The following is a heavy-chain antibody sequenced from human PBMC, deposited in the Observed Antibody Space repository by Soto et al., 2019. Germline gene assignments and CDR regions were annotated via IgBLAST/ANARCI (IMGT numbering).Heavy chain of an antibody. CDR3: ARAAREAVFRGAFNY. V-gene: IGHV1-18*01. J-gene: IGHJ4*02. CDR2: ISGYNANT. CDR1: GYTFTSYG. D-gene: IGHD2-15*01. Sequence: QVQLVQSGAEVKKPGASVKVSCKASGYTFTSYGISWVRQAPGQGLEWMGWISGYNANTNYAQKLQARVTMTTDTSTNTAYMELRSLISDDTAVYFCARAAREAVFRGAFNYWGQGTLVTVSS.